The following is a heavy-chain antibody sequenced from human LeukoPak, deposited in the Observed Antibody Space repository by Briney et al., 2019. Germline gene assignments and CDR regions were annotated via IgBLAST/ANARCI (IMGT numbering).Heavy chain of an antibody. D-gene: IGHD6-13*01. V-gene: IGHV3-7*01. CDR2: IKQDGSEK. J-gene: IGHJ4*02. CDR3: ARVLCSRGY. CDR1: GFTFGSYW. Sequence: PGGSLRLSCAASGFTFGSYWMSWVRQAPGKGLEWVANIKQDGSEKYYVDSVKGRFTITRDNAKNSLYLQMNSLRAEDTAVYYCARVLCSRGYWGQGTLVTVSS.